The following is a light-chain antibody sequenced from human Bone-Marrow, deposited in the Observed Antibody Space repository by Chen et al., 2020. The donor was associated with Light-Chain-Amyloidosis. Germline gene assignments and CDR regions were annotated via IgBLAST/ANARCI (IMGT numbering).Light chain of an antibody. Sequence: SYELTPPPSVSVSPGQTSRITCSGDDLPTKYAYWYQQQPGQAPVLVIHRDTERPSGIAERFSGSSSGTKATLTISGVQAEDEADHHCQSADSSGAYEVIFGGETKLTVL. CDR2: RDT. CDR1: DLPTKY. J-gene: IGLJ2*01. CDR3: QSADSSGAYEVI. V-gene: IGLV3-25*03.